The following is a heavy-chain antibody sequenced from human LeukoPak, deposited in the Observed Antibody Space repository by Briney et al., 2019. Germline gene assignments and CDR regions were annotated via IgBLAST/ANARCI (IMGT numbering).Heavy chain of an antibody. D-gene: IGHD3-10*01. J-gene: IGHJ4*02. CDR3: ARDSDDGSGSYDY. V-gene: IGHV4-4*02. CDR1: GGSISSSNW. Sequence: SGTLSLTCAVSGGSISSSNWWSWVRQPPGKGLEWIGGIYHSGSTNYNPSLKSRVTLSVDRSKNQFSLKLSSVTAADTAVYYCARDSDDGSGSYDYWGQGTLVTVSS. CDR2: IYHSGST.